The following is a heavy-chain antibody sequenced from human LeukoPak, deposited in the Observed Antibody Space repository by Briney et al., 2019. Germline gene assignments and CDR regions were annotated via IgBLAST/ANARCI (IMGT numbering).Heavy chain of an antibody. Sequence: GRSLRLSCAASGFTFSSYAMHRVRQAPGKGLEWVAVISYDGSHKYYADSVKGRFAISRDNSKNTLYLQMNSLRAEDTAVYYCARDLSGYNNFDYWGQGTLVTVSS. J-gene: IGHJ4*02. D-gene: IGHD5-24*01. CDR3: ARDLSGYNNFDY. CDR1: GFTFSSYA. V-gene: IGHV3-30*09. CDR2: ISYDGSHK.